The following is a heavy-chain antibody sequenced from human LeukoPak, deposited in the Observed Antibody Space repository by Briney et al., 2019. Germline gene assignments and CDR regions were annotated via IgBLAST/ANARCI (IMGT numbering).Heavy chain of an antibody. V-gene: IGHV3-21*01. CDR3: ARVGIVGANTYYFDY. D-gene: IGHD1-26*01. J-gene: IGHJ4*02. CDR2: ISSSSSYI. CDR1: GFTFSSYS. Sequence: KAGGSLRLSCAASGFTFSSYSMNWVRQAPGKGLEWVSSISSSSSYIYYADSVKGRFTISRDNAKNSLYLQMNSLRAEDTAVYYCARVGIVGANTYYFDYWGQGTLVTVSS.